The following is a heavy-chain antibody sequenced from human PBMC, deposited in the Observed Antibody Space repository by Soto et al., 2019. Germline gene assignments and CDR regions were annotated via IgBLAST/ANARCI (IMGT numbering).Heavy chain of an antibody. CDR1: GDSISSGNHY. Sequence: PSETLSLTCTVSGDSISSGNHYWSWIPQPPGKGLEWIGYIFYSGTAYYNPSLKSRLTISVDTSKNQFSLKLSSVTAADTAVYYCARDRPEYGDYGSFDHWGQGTLVTVSS. CDR2: IFYSGTA. D-gene: IGHD4-17*01. V-gene: IGHV4-30-4*01. CDR3: ARDRPEYGDYGSFDH. J-gene: IGHJ4*02.